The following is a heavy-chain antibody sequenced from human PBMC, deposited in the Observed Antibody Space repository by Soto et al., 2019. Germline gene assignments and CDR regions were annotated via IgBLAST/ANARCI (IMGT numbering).Heavy chain of an antibody. J-gene: IGHJ4*02. CDR2: ISAYNGNT. CDR1: GYTFTSYG. Sequence: QVQLVQSGAEVKKPGASVKVSCKASGYTFTSYGISWVRQAPGQGLEWMGWISAYNGNTNYAQKLQDRVTMTTDTSTSTAYMELRSLRSDDTAVYYCARGRSITMVRGVISPPDYWGQGTLVTVSS. D-gene: IGHD3-10*01. V-gene: IGHV1-18*01. CDR3: ARGRSITMVRGVISPPDY.